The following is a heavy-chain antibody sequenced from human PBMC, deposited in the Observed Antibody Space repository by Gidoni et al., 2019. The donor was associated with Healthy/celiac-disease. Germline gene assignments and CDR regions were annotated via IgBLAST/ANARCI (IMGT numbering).Heavy chain of an antibody. V-gene: IGHV2-70*01. J-gene: IGHJ6*02. CDR2: IDWDDDK. CDR3: ARITPSSIAAHGGGDYGMDV. CDR1: GLSLSTSGMC. Sequence: QVTLRESGPALVKPTQTLTLTCTFSGLSLSTSGMCVSWIRQPPGKALEWLALIDWDDDKYYSTSLKTRLTISKDTSKNQVVLTMTNMDPVDTATYYCARITPSSIAAHGGGDYGMDVWGQGTTVTVSS. D-gene: IGHD6-6*01.